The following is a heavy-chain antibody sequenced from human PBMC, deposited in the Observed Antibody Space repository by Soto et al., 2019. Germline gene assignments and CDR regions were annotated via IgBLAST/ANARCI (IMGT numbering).Heavy chain of an antibody. CDR1: GFTFSSYG. CDR2: IWYDGRNK. V-gene: IGHV3-33*01. CDR3: ARVTDSSGWYWAFDI. J-gene: IGHJ3*02. D-gene: IGHD6-19*01. Sequence: QVQLVESGGGVVQPGRSLRLSCAASGFTFSSYGMHWVRQAPGKGLEWVAVIWYDGRNKFYADSVKGRFSISRDNSKNTLYLQMNSLRAEDTAVYYCARVTDSSGWYWAFDIWGQGTVVTVSS.